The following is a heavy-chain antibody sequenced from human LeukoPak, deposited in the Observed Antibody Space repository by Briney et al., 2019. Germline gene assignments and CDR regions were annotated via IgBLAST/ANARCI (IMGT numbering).Heavy chain of an antibody. Sequence: GESLKISCQGSKYSFPNHWIAWVRQMPGKGLEWMGIIYPGDSSTRYSPSFQGQVTVSADKSISTAYLQWSSLKALDTAMYYCARKAAAGWYIYDLWGQGTMVTVSS. D-gene: IGHD6-13*01. CDR2: IYPGDSST. J-gene: IGHJ3*01. CDR1: KYSFPNHW. V-gene: IGHV5-51*01. CDR3: ARKAAAGWYIYDL.